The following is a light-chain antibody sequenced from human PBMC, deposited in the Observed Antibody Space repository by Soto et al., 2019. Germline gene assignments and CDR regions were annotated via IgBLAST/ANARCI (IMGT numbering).Light chain of an antibody. V-gene: IGKV1-27*01. CDR3: QQFSSYPLT. CDR1: QGISNY. Sequence: DIQRTQSPSSLSASVGDRVTITCLASQGISNYLAWYQQKPGKVPKLLIYAASTLQSGVPSRFSGSGSGTDFTLTISRLEPEDFAVYYCQQFSSYPLTFGGGTKVDIK. CDR2: AAS. J-gene: IGKJ4*01.